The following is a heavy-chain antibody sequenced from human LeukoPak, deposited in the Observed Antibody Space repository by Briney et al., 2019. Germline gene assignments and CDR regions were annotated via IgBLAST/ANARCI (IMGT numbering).Heavy chain of an antibody. CDR3: ARGFALDF. J-gene: IGHJ3*01. CDR1: GDTVSSNSAA. V-gene: IGHV6-1*01. Sequence: SQTLSLTCDISGDTVSSNSAAWNWIRQSPSRGLEWLGRTYYRSKWYYDYAVSVKSRITISPDTSKNQFSLQLNSVTADDTAVYYCARGFALDFWGQGAMVTVSS. CDR2: TYYRSKWYY.